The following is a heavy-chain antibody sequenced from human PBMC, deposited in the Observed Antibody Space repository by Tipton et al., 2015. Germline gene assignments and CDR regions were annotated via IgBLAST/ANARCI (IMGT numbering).Heavy chain of an antibody. V-gene: IGHV4-31*03. CDR3: ARLAVIQDVSDI. J-gene: IGHJ3*02. Sequence: TLSLTCTVSGGSIRSGGHYWSWIRQHPGKGLEWIGYIHYSGRSYYNPSLKSRVTISVDTSKNQFSLNLSSVSAADTAVYYCARLAVIQDVSDIWGQGTMVTVSS. D-gene: IGHD2-21*01. CDR2: IHYSGRS. CDR1: GGSIRSGGHY.